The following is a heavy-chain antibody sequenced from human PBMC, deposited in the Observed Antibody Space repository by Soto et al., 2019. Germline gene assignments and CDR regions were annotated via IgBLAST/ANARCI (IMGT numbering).Heavy chain of an antibody. Sequence: SETLSLTCTVSGGSISSSSYYWGWIRQPPGKGLEWIGSIYYSGSTYYNPSLKSRVTISVDTSKNQFSLKLSSVTAADTAAYYCARLREAAAGTSPGFDPWGQGTLVTVSS. V-gene: IGHV4-39*01. CDR2: IYYSGST. CDR1: GGSISSSSYY. CDR3: ARLREAAAGTSPGFDP. D-gene: IGHD6-13*01. J-gene: IGHJ5*02.